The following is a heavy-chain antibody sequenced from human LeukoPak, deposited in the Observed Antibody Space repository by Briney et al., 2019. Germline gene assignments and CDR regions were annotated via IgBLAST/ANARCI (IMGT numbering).Heavy chain of an antibody. CDR1: GGSISGFY. V-gene: IGHV4-59*01. CDR3: ARVGYCTGGSCYSDYLYGMDV. CDR2: IFNSGST. Sequence: SETLSLTCTVSGGSISGFYWSWIRQPPGKGLEWIGYIFNSGSTNYNPSLKSRVTISVDTSKNQISLKLSSVTAADTAEYHCARVGYCTGGSCYSDYLYGMDVWGQGTPVTVSS. D-gene: IGHD2-15*01. J-gene: IGHJ6*02.